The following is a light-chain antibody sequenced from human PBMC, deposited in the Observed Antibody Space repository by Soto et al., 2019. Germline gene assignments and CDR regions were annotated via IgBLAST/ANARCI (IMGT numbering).Light chain of an antibody. CDR1: GSDVGGYNY. J-gene: IGLJ3*02. V-gene: IGLV2-14*03. Sequence: QSVLTQPASVSGSPGQSITISCTGTGSDVGGYNYVSWYQHYPGKSPKVLIYDVTSRPSGVSNRFSGSKSGNTASLTISGLQAEDEADYYCSSYTATSTWVFGGGTKVTVL. CDR2: DVT. CDR3: SSYTATSTWV.